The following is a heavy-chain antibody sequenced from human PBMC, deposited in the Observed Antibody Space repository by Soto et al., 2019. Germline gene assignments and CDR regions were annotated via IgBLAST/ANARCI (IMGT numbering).Heavy chain of an antibody. CDR3: AKVMIYDYNYCLDV. CDR2: ISYDGSNK. J-gene: IGHJ6*02. V-gene: IGHV3-30*18. Sequence: QVQLVESGGGVVQPGRSLRLSCAASGFTFGTYAMHWVRQAPGQGLEWVAVISYDGSNKYYADSVRGRFTISRDKSKNPVYLQMNSLSAEDKAVYYCAKVMIYDYNYCLDVWGQGTRVTVSS. D-gene: IGHD3-16*01. CDR1: GFTFGTYA.